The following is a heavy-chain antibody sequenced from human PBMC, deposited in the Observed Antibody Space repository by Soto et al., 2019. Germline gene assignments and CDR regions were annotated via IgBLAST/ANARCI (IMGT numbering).Heavy chain of an antibody. CDR3: VKDAPRTCV. Sequence: GGSLRLSCAASGFTFSSYSMNWVRQAPGKGLQWISYISSSSNTIYYADSVKGRFTISRDNSKNMLYLQMNSLRAEDTAVYYCVKDAPRTCVWGQGTTVTVSS. CDR1: GFTFSSYS. V-gene: IGHV3-48*01. J-gene: IGHJ6*02. CDR2: ISSSSNTI.